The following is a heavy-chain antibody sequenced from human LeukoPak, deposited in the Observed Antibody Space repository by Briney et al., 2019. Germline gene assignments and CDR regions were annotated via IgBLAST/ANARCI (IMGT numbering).Heavy chain of an antibody. V-gene: IGHV3-66*01. CDR2: IYSDGST. J-gene: IGHJ4*02. CDR1: GFRVTSNY. D-gene: IGHD2/OR15-2a*01. Sequence: GGSLRLSCTASGFRVTSNYMNWVRQAPGKGLEWVSLIYSDGSTYHADSVKGRFTISRDKSNNMVYLQMNNLRVEDTAMYYCTRDPPAVLLGTYGWGQGALVTVSS. CDR3: TRDPPAVLLGTYG.